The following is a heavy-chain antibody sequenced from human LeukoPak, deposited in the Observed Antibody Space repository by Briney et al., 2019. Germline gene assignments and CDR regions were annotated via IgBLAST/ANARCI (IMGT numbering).Heavy chain of an antibody. J-gene: IGHJ6*02. Sequence: SETLSLTCTVSGGSISSYYWSWIRQPPGKGLEWIGYIYYSGSTNYNPSLKSRVTISVDTSKNQFSLKLSSVTAADTAVYYCARARYDFWSGYRTLHPHMDVWGQGTTVTVSS. V-gene: IGHV4-59*01. D-gene: IGHD3-3*01. CDR1: GGSISSYY. CDR2: IYYSGST. CDR3: ARARYDFWSGYRTLHPHMDV.